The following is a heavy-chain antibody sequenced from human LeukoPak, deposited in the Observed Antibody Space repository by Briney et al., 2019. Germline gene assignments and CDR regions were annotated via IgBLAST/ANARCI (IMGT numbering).Heavy chain of an antibody. Sequence: GGSLRLSCAASGFTFSSYSMNWVRQAPGKGLEWVSSISSSSSYIYYADSVKGRFTISRDNAKNSLYLQMNSLRAEDTAVYYCARDQFGSSDFYMDVWGKGTTVTVSS. CDR3: ARDQFGSSDFYMDV. V-gene: IGHV3-21*01. CDR2: ISSSSSYI. J-gene: IGHJ6*03. D-gene: IGHD6-6*01. CDR1: GFTFSSYS.